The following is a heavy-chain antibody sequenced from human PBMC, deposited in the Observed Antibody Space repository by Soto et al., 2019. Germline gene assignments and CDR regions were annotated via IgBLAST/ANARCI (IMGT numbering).Heavy chain of an antibody. CDR2: ISGSGGST. Sequence: EVQLLESGGGLVQPGGSLRLSCAASGFTFSSYAMSWVRQAPGKGLEWVSAISGSGGSTYYADSVKGRFTISRDNSKNTLYLQMNSLRAADTAVYYCAKPRSLGYCSGGSCYGNWFDPWGQGTLVTVSS. CDR3: AKPRSLGYCSGGSCYGNWFDP. D-gene: IGHD2-15*01. J-gene: IGHJ5*02. CDR1: GFTFSSYA. V-gene: IGHV3-23*01.